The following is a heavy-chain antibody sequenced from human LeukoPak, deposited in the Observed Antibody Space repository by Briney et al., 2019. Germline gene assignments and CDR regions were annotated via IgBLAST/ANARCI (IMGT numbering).Heavy chain of an antibody. V-gene: IGHV3-23*01. CDR2: ISGSGGST. D-gene: IGHD5-18*01. CDR3: AKLGTAITDDY. J-gene: IGHJ4*02. CDR1: GFTFSDYY. Sequence: PGGSLRLSCTASGFTFSDYYMYWIRQTPGKGLEWVSAISGSGGSTYYADSVKGRFTISRDNSKNTLYLQMNSLGAEDTAVYYCAKLGTAITDDYWGQGTLVTVSS.